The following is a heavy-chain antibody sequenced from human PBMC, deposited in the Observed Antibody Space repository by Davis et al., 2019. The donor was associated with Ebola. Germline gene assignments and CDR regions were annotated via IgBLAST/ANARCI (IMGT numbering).Heavy chain of an antibody. CDR2: IYYSGST. J-gene: IGHJ4*02. V-gene: IGHV4-59*12. D-gene: IGHD4-23*01. Sequence: MPSETLSLTCTVSGGSISSYYWRWIRQPPGKGLEWIGYIYYSGSTNYNPSLKSRVTISVDRSKNQFSLKLSSVTAADTAVYYCARVGYGGKLYYFDYWGQGTLVTVSS. CDR1: GGSISSYY. CDR3: ARVGYGGKLYYFDY.